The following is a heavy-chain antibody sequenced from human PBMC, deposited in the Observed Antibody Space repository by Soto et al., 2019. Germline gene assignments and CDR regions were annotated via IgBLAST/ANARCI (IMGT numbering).Heavy chain of an antibody. CDR2: IIPIFGTA. CDR3: ARWPYMVEAATDYYYYGMDV. Sequence: SVKVSCKASGGTFSSYAISWLRQAPGQGLEWMGGIIPIFGTANYAQKFQGRVTITADESTSTAYMELSSLRSEDTAVYYCARWPYMVEAATDYYYYGMDVWGQGTTVTVSS. V-gene: IGHV1-69*13. CDR1: GGTFSSYA. J-gene: IGHJ6*02. D-gene: IGHD2-15*01.